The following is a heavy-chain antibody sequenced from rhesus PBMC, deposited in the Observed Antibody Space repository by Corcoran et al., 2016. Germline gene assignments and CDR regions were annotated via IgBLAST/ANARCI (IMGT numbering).Heavy chain of an antibody. Sequence: EVRLVESGGGLVQPGGSLRLSCAASGFPFSDYFMYWVRQAPGTGLEWVSGISYTGGSTYYADSVKGRFTISRENAKNTLYLQMDSLRAEDTAVYYCARVVRKVIDYWGQGVLVTVSS. D-gene: IGHD3-9*01. J-gene: IGHJ4*01. CDR3: ARVVRKVIDY. CDR2: ISYTGGST. CDR1: GFPFSDYF. V-gene: IGHV3S18*01.